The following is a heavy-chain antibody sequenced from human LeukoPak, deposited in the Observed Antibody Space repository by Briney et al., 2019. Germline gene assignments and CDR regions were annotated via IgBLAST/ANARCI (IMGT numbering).Heavy chain of an antibody. J-gene: IGHJ3*02. V-gene: IGHV3-15*01. CDR3: TTDVLTWIHSQDAFDI. D-gene: IGHD5-18*01. CDR1: GFTFSNAW. Sequence: GGSLRLSCAASGFTFSNAWMSWVRQAPGKGLEWVGRIKSKTDGGTTDYAAPVKGRFTISRDDSTNTLYLQMNSLKTEDTAVYHCTTDVLTWIHSQDAFDIWGQGTTVTVSS. CDR2: IKSKTDGGTT.